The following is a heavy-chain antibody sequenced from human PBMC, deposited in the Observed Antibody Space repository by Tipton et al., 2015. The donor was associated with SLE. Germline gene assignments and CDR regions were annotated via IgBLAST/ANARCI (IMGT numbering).Heavy chain of an antibody. CDR3: ARVVYSFSDAFDI. J-gene: IGHJ3*02. CDR2: INHSGST. CDR1: TGSFSGYY. V-gene: IGHV4-34*01. Sequence: TLSLTCTVYTGSFSGYYWSWIRQPPGKGLEWIGEINHSGSTNYNPSLKSRVTISVDTSKNQFSLKLSSVTAADTAVYYCARVVYSFSDAFDIWGQGTLVTVSS. D-gene: IGHD6-13*01.